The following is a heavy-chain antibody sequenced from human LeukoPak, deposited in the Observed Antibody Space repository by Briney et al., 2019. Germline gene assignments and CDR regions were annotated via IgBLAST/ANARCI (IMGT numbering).Heavy chain of an antibody. CDR2: IWYDGSNK. J-gene: IGHJ4*02. CDR3: ARDETTYYYGSGSLEY. Sequence: GGSLRLSCAASGFTFSSYGMHWVRQAPGKGLEWVAVIWYDGSNKYYADSVKGRFTISRDNSKNTLYLQMNSLRAEDTAVYYCARDETTYYYGSGSLEYWGQRTLVTVSS. D-gene: IGHD3-10*01. V-gene: IGHV3-33*01. CDR1: GFTFSSYG.